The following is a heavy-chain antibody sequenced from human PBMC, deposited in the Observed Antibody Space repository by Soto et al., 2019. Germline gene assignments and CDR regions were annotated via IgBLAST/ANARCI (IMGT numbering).Heavy chain of an antibody. Sequence: QVQLVQSGAEVKKPGSSVKVSCKASGGTFSNYPITWVRRAPGQGLEWLGGIIPIFGKADYTQKFQGRVTITADEPTSTAYMEISSLRSEDTAVYYCASGGECYDENLPHYYFFGMHVWGPGTTVTVSS. V-gene: IGHV1-69*01. CDR3: ASGGECYDENLPHYYFFGMHV. CDR2: IIPIFGKA. CDR1: GGTFSNYP. J-gene: IGHJ6*02. D-gene: IGHD3-16*01.